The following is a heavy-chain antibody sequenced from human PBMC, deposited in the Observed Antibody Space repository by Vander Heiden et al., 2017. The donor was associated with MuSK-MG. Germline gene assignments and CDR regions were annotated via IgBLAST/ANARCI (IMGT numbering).Heavy chain of an antibody. Sequence: QVQLVQSGAEVKTPGSSVKVSCKASGGTFSSYAISWVRQAPGQGLEWLGGIIPICGTACYEQKFQDRVTITADKATSTAYRELSSLRSEDTAVYYWATMGSHCTGGVCDPYYYYYMDVWGKGTTVTVSS. D-gene: IGHD2-8*02. J-gene: IGHJ6*03. CDR3: ATMGSHCTGGVCDPYYYYYMDV. CDR1: GGTFSSYA. V-gene: IGHV1-69*06. CDR2: IIPICGTA.